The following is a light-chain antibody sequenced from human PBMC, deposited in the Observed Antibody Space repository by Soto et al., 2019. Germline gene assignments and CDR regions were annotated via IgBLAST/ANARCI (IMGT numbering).Light chain of an antibody. CDR1: SGHSSYI. CDR3: ETGDSNTRV. CDR2: LEGSGNY. V-gene: IGLV4-60*03. Sequence: QSVLTQSSSASASLGSSVTLTCTLSSGHSSYIIAWHQQQPGKAPRYLMKLEGSGNYNTGSGVPDRFSGSSAGADRYLSISNRQSEDEADYYCETGDSNTRVFGGGTKLTVL. J-gene: IGLJ3*02.